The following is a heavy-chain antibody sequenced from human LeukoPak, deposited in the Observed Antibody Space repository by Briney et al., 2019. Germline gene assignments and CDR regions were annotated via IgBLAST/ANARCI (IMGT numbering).Heavy chain of an antibody. V-gene: IGHV4-34*09. D-gene: IGHD3-3*01. CDR3: ARGCMEWLFDPYFDY. CDR1: GGSFSGYY. Sequence: TLSLTCAVYGGSFSGYYWSWIRQPPGKGLEWIGYIYYSGSTYYNPSLKSRVTISVDTSKNQFSLKLSSVTAADTAVYYCARGCMEWLFDPYFDYWGQGTLVTVSS. CDR2: IYYSGST. J-gene: IGHJ4*02.